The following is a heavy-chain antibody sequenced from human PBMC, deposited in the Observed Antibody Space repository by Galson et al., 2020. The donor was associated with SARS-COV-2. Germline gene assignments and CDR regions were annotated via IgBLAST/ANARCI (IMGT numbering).Heavy chain of an antibody. Sequence: ASVKVSCKASGYTFTRYGISWVRQAPGQGLEWVAWISAFNGNTDYAQKLQGRVTMTTDTSTSTAYMELRSLRSDDTAVYYCARELGSGTYHSLDYWGQGTLVTVSS. V-gene: IGHV1-18*01. CDR3: ARELGSGTYHSLDY. CDR2: ISAFNGNT. D-gene: IGHD3-10*01. CDR1: GYTFTRYG. J-gene: IGHJ4*02.